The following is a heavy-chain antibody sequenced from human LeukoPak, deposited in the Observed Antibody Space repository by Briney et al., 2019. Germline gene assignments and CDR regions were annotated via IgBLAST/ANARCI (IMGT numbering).Heavy chain of an antibody. Sequence: GASVKVSCKASGYTFTSYYMHWVRQAPGQGLEWMGIINPSGGSTSYAQKFQGRVTMTRDTSTSTVYMELSSLRSEDTAVYYCARDKGPYCSGGSCPYYYYDGMDVWGQGTTVTVSS. CDR2: INPSGGST. CDR1: GYTFTSYY. D-gene: IGHD2-15*01. J-gene: IGHJ6*02. CDR3: ARDKGPYCSGGSCPYYYYDGMDV. V-gene: IGHV1-46*01.